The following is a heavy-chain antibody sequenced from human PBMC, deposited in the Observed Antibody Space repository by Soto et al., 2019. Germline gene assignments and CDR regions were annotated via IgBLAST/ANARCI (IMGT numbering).Heavy chain of an antibody. J-gene: IGHJ4*02. CDR3: ARRVAVIAAHIDY. CDR1: GVSISGSY. V-gene: IGHV4-59*01. Sequence: PSETLSLTCSVSGVSISGSYWSWIRHSPGKGLEWLGYVYYTGSTNYSPSLRSRVSISVDTSKNEFSLRLSSVTAADTAVYFCARRVAVIAAHIDYWGEGTPVTVSP. CDR2: VYYTGST. D-gene: IGHD2-21*01.